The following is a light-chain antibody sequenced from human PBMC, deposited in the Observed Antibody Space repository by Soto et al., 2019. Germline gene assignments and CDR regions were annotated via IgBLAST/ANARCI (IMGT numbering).Light chain of an antibody. V-gene: IGLV2-14*01. CDR3: SSYTSSSTLFVV. Sequence: QSALTQPASVSGSPGQSITISCTGTSSDGGGYNYVSWYQQHPGKAPELMIYDVSNRPSGVSNRISGSKTGNTASLTISGLQAEDEADYYCSSYTSSSTLFVVFGGGTKLTVL. CDR2: DVS. J-gene: IGLJ2*01. CDR1: SSDGGGYNY.